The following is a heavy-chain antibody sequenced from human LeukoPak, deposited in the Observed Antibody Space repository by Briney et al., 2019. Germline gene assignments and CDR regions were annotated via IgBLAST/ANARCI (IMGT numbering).Heavy chain of an antibody. D-gene: IGHD2-21*01. CDR1: GESFSGYF. CDR2: INHSGTT. CDR3: ARPLSVEVIAIAY. V-gene: IGHV4-34*01. Sequence: SETLSLTCAVYGESFSGYFWSWIRQSPGKGLEWIGEINHSGTTNYNPSLKSRVTISVDTSKNQFSLKLNSVTVADTAVYYCARPLSVEVIAIAYWGQGTLVTVSS. J-gene: IGHJ4*02.